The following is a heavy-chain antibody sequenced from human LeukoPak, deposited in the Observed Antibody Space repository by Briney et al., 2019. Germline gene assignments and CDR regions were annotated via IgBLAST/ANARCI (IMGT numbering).Heavy chain of an antibody. CDR3: GRGRGNGRPENYFDY. J-gene: IGHJ4*02. CDR2: MNPNSGNT. CDR1: GYTFTSYD. D-gene: IGHD2-8*01. Sequence: GASVKVSCKASGYTFTSYDINWGRQATGQGLEWMGWMNPNSGNTGYAQKFQGRVTMTRNTSISTAYMELSSLRSEDTAVYYCGRGRGNGRPENYFDYWGQGTLVTVSS. V-gene: IGHV1-8*01.